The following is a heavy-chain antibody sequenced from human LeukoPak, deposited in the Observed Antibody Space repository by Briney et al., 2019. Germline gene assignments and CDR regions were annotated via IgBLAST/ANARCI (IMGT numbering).Heavy chain of an antibody. J-gene: IGHJ5*02. CDR3: ARDLNGDYVGWFDP. V-gene: IGHV3-48*03. D-gene: IGHD4-17*01. Sequence: GGSLRLSCAASGFTFSSYEMNWVRQAPGKGLEWVSYISSSGSTIYYADSVKGRFTISRDNAKNSLYLQMNSLRAEDTAVYYCARDLNGDYVGWFDPWGQGTLVTVSS. CDR2: ISSSGSTI. CDR1: GFTFSSYE.